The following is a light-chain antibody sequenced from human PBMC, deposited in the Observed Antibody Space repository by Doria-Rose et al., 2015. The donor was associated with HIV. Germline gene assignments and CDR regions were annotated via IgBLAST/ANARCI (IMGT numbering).Light chain of an antibody. Sequence: QTVVTQEPSSSVSLGGTVTLTCGLTSGPVTGAYYPSWHQQTPGQAPRTLIDNTYSLSSGVSDRFSGSILGNKAALTISGAQADDESDYYCVLYMGSGIWMFGGGTKLTVL. CDR3: VLYMGSGIWM. J-gene: IGLJ3*02. CDR2: NTY. V-gene: IGLV8-61*01. CDR1: SGPVTGAYY.